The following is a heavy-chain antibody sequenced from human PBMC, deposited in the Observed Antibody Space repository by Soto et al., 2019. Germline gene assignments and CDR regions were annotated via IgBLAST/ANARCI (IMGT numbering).Heavy chain of an antibody. Sequence: SETLSLTCTFSVGSISSSSYYCGWIRQPPWKGLEWIGSIYYSGSTYYNPSLKSRVTISVDTSKNQFSLKLSSVTAADTAVYYCARQGRPTPYYYYYGMEVWGQGTTVTVSS. J-gene: IGHJ6*01. CDR2: IYYSGST. V-gene: IGHV4-39*01. D-gene: IGHD2-15*01. CDR3: ARQGRPTPYYYYYGMEV. CDR1: VGSISSSSYY.